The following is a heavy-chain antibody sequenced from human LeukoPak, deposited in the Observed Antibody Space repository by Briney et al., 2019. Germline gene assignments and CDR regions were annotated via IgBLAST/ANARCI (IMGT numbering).Heavy chain of an antibody. V-gene: IGHV3-48*03. J-gene: IGHJ4*02. D-gene: IGHD6-13*01. CDR1: GFTFSSYE. Sequence: AGGSLRLSCAASGFTFSSYEMNWVRQAPGKGLEWISHISSSGSTIYYADSVKGRFTISRDNAKNSLYLQMSSLRAEDTAVYYCARANPPYSSSWFFDYWGQGTLVTVSS. CDR3: ARANPPYSSSWFFDY. CDR2: ISSSGSTI.